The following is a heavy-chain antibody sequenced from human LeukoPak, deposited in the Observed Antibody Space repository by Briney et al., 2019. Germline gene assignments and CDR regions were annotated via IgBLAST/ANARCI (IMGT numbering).Heavy chain of an antibody. J-gene: IGHJ4*02. V-gene: IGHV4-59*08. Sequence: KPSETLSLTCSVSGGSISGYYWSWIRQPPGKELEWIGYVYYSENTKYNPSLESRVTISLDTSKNQFSLRLNSVTTADTAVYFCARRVAITGTPKAYFDYWGRGILVTVSS. CDR1: GGSISGYY. D-gene: IGHD1-20*01. CDR2: VYYSENT. CDR3: ARRVAITGTPKAYFDY.